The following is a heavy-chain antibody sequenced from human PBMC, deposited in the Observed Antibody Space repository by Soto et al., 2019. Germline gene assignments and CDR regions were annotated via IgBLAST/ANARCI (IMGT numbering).Heavy chain of an antibody. J-gene: IGHJ1*01. D-gene: IGHD5-12*01. Sequence: GASVKVSCKASGYTFTRYYMHWVRQAPGQGLEWMGWINPNSGGTNYAQKFQGRVTMTRDTSISTAYMELSRLRSDDTPVYYCANSDYLSEYFQHWGQGTLVTVSS. CDR3: ANSDYLSEYFQH. CDR1: GYTFTRYY. CDR2: INPNSGGT. V-gene: IGHV1-2*02.